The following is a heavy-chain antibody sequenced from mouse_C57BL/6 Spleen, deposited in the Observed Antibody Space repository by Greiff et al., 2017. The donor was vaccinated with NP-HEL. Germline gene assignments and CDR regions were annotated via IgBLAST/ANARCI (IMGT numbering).Heavy chain of an antibody. CDR3: ARYYYGSSWYFDV. D-gene: IGHD1-1*01. J-gene: IGHJ1*03. CDR1: GYTFTSYW. CDR2: IYPGSGST. Sequence: QVQLQQPGAELVKPGASVKMSCKASGYTFTSYWITWVKQRPGQGLEWIGDIYPGSGSTNYNEKFKSKATLTVDTSSSTAYMQLSSQTSEDSAVYYCARYYYGSSWYFDVWGTGTTVTVSS. V-gene: IGHV1-55*01.